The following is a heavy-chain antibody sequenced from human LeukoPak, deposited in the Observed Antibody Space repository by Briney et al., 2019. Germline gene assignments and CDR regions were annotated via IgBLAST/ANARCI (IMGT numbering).Heavy chain of an antibody. CDR1: GGSISSYY. J-gene: IGHJ5*02. CDR3: ARGPDP. CDR2: IYYSGST. V-gene: IGHV4-59*01. Sequence: SETLSLTCTVSGGSISSYYWSWIRQPPGKGLEWIGYIYYSGSTNYNPSLKSRVTISVDTSKNQFSLKLSSVTAADTAVHYCARGPDPWGQGTLVTVSS.